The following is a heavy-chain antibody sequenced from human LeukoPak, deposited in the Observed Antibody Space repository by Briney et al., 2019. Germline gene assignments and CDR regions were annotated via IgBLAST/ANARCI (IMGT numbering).Heavy chain of an antibody. J-gene: IGHJ4*02. CDR1: GFTFSSYA. V-gene: IGHV3-30-3*01. Sequence: GGSLRLSCAASGFTFSSYAMHWVRQAPGKGLEWVALISYDGSDKYYADSVKGRFTISRDNSKNTLYLQMNSLRAEDTAVYYCAKDLTPGSADDYWGQGTLVTASS. D-gene: IGHD3-16*01. CDR2: ISYDGSDK. CDR3: AKDLTPGSADDY.